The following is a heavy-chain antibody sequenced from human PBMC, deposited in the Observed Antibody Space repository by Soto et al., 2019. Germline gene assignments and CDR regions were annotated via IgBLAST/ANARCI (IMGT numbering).Heavy chain of an antibody. Sequence: QVQLQQWGAGLLKPSETLSLTCAVYGGSFSGYYWSWIRQPPGKGLEWIGEINHSGSTNYNPSLKSRVTISVDTSKNQFSLKLSSVTAADTAVYYCARGFRYYYGSGSNYLDYWGQGTLVTVSS. CDR3: ARGFRYYYGSGSNYLDY. J-gene: IGHJ4*02. D-gene: IGHD3-10*01. CDR2: INHSGST. V-gene: IGHV4-34*01. CDR1: GGSFSGYY.